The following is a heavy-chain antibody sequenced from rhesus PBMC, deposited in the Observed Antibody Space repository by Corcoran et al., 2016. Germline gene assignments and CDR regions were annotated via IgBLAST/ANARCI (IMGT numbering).Heavy chain of an antibody. J-gene: IGHJ1*01. D-gene: IGHD6-25*01. CDR1: GFTFSDHY. V-gene: IGHV3-116*01. CDR2: IRNKAKDGTE. CDR3: TTYLLYSGSSDEYFEF. Sequence: EMQLVESGGGLVQPGGSLRLSCAASGFTFSDHYMEGFRQAPGRGPEWVGFIRNKAKDGTEEYAASVKSRFTISRDDSKNVTYLQMNSLKTEDTAVYYCTTYLLYSGSSDEYFEFWGQGALVTVSS.